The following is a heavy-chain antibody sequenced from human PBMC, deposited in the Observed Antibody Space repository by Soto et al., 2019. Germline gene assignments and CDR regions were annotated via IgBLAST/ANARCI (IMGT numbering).Heavy chain of an antibody. Sequence: PSETLSLTCTVSGGSISSGGYYWSWIRQHPGKGLELIGYIYYSGSTYYNPSLKSRVTISVDTSKNQFSLKLSSVTAADTAVYYCARDRETYYDFWSGLLSTGMDVWGQGTTVTVSS. D-gene: IGHD3-3*01. J-gene: IGHJ6*02. V-gene: IGHV4-31*03. CDR2: IYYSGST. CDR3: ARDRETYYDFWSGLLSTGMDV. CDR1: GGSISSGGYY.